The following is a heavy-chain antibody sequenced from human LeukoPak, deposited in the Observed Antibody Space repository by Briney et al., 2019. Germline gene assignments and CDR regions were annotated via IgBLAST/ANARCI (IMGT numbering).Heavy chain of an antibody. V-gene: IGHV3-23*01. Sequence: GGSLRLSCAASGFTFSRFVMTWVRQAPGKGLEWVSAIGADGRSTDYADSVKGRFTISRDISKNTLYLQMNSLRAEDTALYYCTRRVGGTHDHWGLGTLVTVSS. CDR3: TRRVGGTHDH. CDR2: IGADGRST. CDR1: GFTFSRFV. D-gene: IGHD1-26*01. J-gene: IGHJ5*02.